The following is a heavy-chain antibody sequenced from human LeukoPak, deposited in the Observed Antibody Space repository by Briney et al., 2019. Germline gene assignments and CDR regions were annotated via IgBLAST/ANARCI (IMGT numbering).Heavy chain of an antibody. CDR1: GYSFTNYW. CDR3: ATSYCTPSNCSGFDS. CDR2: IYPDDSDT. J-gene: IGHJ4*02. D-gene: IGHD2-8*01. Sequence: GESLKISCKCSGYSFTNYWIGWVRQMPGKGLEYMGIIYPDDSDTRYSPSFQGQVAISADKSINTAYLQWSSLKASDTAMYYCATSYCTPSNCSGFDSWGQGTPVTVSS. V-gene: IGHV5-51*01.